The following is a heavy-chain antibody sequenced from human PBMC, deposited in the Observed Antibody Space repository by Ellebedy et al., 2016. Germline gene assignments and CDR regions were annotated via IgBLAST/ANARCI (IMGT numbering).Heavy chain of an antibody. CDR1: GFSIGSSGVA. D-gene: IGHD7-27*01. V-gene: IGHV2-5*02. CDR3: ARTGDPYFDY. J-gene: IGHJ4*02. Sequence: SGPTLVKPTQTLTLTCTLSGFSIGSSGVAVGWIRQPPGKALEWLAIFYWDETRDYSPSLKSRLTISRDTSKNQVVLTMTNMAPMDTATYYCARTGDPYFDYWGQGTLVTVSS. CDR2: FYWDETR.